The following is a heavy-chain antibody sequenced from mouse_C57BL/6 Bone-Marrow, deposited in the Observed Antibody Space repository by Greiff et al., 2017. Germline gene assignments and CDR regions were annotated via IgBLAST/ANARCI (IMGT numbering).Heavy chain of an antibody. CDR2: IWSGGST. Sequence: VQLKESGPGLVQPSQSLSITCTVSGFSLTSYGVHWVRQSPGKGLEWLGVIWSGGSTDYNAAFISRLSISKDNSKSQVFFKMNSLQADDTAIYYCATITTVVAAYYFDYWGQGTTLTVSS. J-gene: IGHJ2*01. CDR3: ATITTVVAAYYFDY. CDR1: GFSLTSYG. D-gene: IGHD1-1*01. V-gene: IGHV2-2*01.